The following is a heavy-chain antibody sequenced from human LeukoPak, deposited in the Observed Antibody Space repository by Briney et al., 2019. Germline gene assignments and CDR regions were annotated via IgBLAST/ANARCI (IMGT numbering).Heavy chain of an antibody. CDR1: GYTFTSYG. Sequence: ASVKVSCKASGYTFTSYGISWVRQAPGQGLEWMGWISAYNGNTNYAQKLQGRVTMTTDTSTSTAYMELRSLRSDDTAVYYCARGLWYCSSTSCYTGYFDYWGQGTLVTVSS. CDR2: ISAYNGNT. D-gene: IGHD2-2*02. V-gene: IGHV1-18*01. CDR3: ARGLWYCSSTSCYTGYFDY. J-gene: IGHJ4*02.